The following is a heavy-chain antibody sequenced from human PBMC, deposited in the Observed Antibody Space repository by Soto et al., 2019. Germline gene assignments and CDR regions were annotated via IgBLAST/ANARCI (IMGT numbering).Heavy chain of an antibody. CDR1: GFTFSDYY. CDR3: ARSGVVIPAAAPSAIDY. D-gene: IGHD2-2*01. CDR2: ISSSSSWK. J-gene: IGHJ4*02. Sequence: GGSLRLSCAASGFTFSDYYMSWIRQAPGKGLEWVSYISSSSSWKNYADSVRGRFTISRDNAKNLLFLQINSLRAGDTAVYYCARSGVVIPAAAPSAIDYWGQGTLVTVSS. V-gene: IGHV3-11*03.